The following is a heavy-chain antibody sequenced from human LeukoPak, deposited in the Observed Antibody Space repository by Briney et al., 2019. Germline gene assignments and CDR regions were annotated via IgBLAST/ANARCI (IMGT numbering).Heavy chain of an antibody. D-gene: IGHD6-13*01. Sequence: ASVKVSCKASGYTFSSYGISWVRQAPGQGLEWMGWISAYSGNTHYAQKFQGRVTMTTDTSTTTAYMELSSLRSEDTAVYYCARDRDSSSWYDYWGQGTLVTVSS. V-gene: IGHV1-18*01. J-gene: IGHJ4*02. CDR1: GYTFSSYG. CDR3: ARDRDSSSWYDY. CDR2: ISAYSGNT.